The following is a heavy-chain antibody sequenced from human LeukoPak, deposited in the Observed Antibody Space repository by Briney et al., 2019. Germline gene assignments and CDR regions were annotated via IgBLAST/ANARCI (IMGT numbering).Heavy chain of an antibody. V-gene: IGHV3-23*01. CDR1: EFTFSSYA. CDR2: ISGSGDNT. Sequence: GGSLRLSCAASEFTFSSYAMSWVRQAPGKGLEWVSSISGSGDNTYYADSVKGRFTISRDNSKNTLYLQMNSLRADDTALYHCAKDYTTMTRGFDSWGQGTLVTVSA. D-gene: IGHD4-17*01. CDR3: AKDYTTMTRGFDS. J-gene: IGHJ4*02.